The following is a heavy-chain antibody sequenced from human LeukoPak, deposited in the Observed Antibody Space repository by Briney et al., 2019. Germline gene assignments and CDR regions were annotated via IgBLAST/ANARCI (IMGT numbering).Heavy chain of an antibody. D-gene: IGHD3-10*01. CDR1: GDSISNSY. CDR3: ARSPRAGVTPWFFDY. Sequence: SETLSFTCTVSGDSISNSYCSWIRQPPGKGLEWIGYMYYSGSTNYNPSLKSRVTTSMDTSENQFSLKLTSVTAADTAVYYCARSPRAGVTPWFFDYWGQGTLVAVSS. V-gene: IGHV4-59*08. CDR2: MYYSGST. J-gene: IGHJ4*02.